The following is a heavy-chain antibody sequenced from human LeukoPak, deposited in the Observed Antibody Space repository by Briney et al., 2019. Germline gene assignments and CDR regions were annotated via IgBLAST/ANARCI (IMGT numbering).Heavy chain of an antibody. Sequence: PSETLSLTCTVSGGSFSSSSYYWGWIRQPPGKGLEWIGSFYYSGSTYYNPSLKSRVTTSVDTSKNQFSLKLRSVTAADTAIYYCARIDGGHHLSPFDYWGQGTLVTVSS. V-gene: IGHV4-39*01. J-gene: IGHJ4*02. CDR3: ARIDGGHHLSPFDY. CDR1: GGSFSSSSYY. D-gene: IGHD4-23*01. CDR2: FYYSGST.